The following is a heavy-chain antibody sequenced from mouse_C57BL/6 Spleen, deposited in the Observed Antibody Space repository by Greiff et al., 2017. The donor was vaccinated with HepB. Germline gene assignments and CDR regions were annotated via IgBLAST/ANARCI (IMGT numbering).Heavy chain of an antibody. CDR1: GFTFSDYG. V-gene: IGHV5-17*01. J-gene: IGHJ3*01. CDR2: ISSGSSTI. CDR3: AKEGTGAFAY. Sequence: EVNVVESGGGLVKPGGSLKLSCAASGFTFSDYGMHWVRQAPEKGLEWVAYISSGSSTIYYADTVKGRFTISRDNAKNTLFLQMTSLRSEDTAMYYCAKEGTGAFAYWGQGTLVTVSA. D-gene: IGHD4-1*01.